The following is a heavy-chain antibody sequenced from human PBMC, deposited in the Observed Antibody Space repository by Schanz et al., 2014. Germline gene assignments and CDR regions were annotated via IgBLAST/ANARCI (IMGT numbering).Heavy chain of an antibody. Sequence: QVQLQESGPGLVKPSETLSLSCTFSGDSISFYYWSWIRQPAGKGLEWIGRTQTSGTATYNPSLRGRVTMSVDTSKNKFSLKLISVTAADTAVYYCAREWGSIDFWGQGTLVTVSS. D-gene: IGHD3-16*01. CDR1: GDSISFYY. CDR3: AREWGSIDF. CDR2: TQTSGTA. V-gene: IGHV4-4*07. J-gene: IGHJ4*02.